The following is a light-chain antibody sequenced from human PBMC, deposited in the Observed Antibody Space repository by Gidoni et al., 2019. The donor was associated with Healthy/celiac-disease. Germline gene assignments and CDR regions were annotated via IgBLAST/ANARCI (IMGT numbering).Light chain of an antibody. V-gene: IGLV3-1*01. CDR3: QAWDSSTAV. CDR1: KLGDKY. J-gene: IGLJ2*01. CDR2: QDS. Sequence: SYELTQPPSVSVSPGQTASITCSGDKLGDKYACWYQQKPGQSPVLVIYQDSKRPSGIPARFSGSTSGTTATLAIRGTQAMDESDYYGQAWDSSTAVFGGGTKLTVL.